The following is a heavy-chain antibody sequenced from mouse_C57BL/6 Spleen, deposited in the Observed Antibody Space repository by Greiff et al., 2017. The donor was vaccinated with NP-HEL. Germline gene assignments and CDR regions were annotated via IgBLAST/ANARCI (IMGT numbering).Heavy chain of an antibody. CDR1: GYTFTDYE. D-gene: IGHD1-1*01. V-gene: IGHV1-15*01. CDR3: TRSDGFDY. CDR2: IDPETGGT. J-gene: IGHJ2*01. Sequence: VKLMESGAELVRPGASVTLSCKASGYTFTDYEMHWVKQTPVHGLEWIGAIDPETGGTAYNQKFKGKAILTADKSSSTAYMELRSLTSEDSAVYYCTRSDGFDYWGQGTTLTVSS.